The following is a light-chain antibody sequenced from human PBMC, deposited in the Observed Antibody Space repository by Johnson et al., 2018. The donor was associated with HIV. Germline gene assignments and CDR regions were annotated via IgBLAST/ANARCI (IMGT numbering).Light chain of an antibody. CDR1: SSNIGNNY. CDR3: GTWDSSLSVYV. J-gene: IGLJ1*01. Sequence: QSMLTQSPSVSAAPGQKVTISCSGSSSNIGNNYVSWYQQLPGTAPKLLIYRNTQRPSGVPDRFSGSKSGTSASLAISGLPAEDEADYYCGTWDSSLSVYVFGTGTKVTVL. V-gene: IGLV1-51*02. CDR2: RNT.